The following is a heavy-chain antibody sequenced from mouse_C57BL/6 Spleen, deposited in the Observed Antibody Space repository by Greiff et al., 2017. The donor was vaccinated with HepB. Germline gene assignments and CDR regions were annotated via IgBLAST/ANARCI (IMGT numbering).Heavy chain of an antibody. CDR1: GYTFTDYE. D-gene: IGHD2-3*01. J-gene: IGHJ2*01. Sequence: VQLQQSGAELVRPGASVTLSCKASGYTFTDYEMHWVKQTPVHGLEWIGAIDPETGGTAYNQKFKGKAILTADKSSSTAYMELRSLTSADSAVYYCTRGWLLLYYFDYWGQGTTLTVSS. V-gene: IGHV1-15*01. CDR3: TRGWLLLYYFDY. CDR2: IDPETGGT.